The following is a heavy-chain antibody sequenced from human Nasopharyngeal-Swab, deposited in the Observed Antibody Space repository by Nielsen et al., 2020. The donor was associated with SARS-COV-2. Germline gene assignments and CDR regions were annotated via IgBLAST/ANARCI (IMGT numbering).Heavy chain of an antibody. D-gene: IGHD2-2*01. CDR2: IYYSGSP. CDR1: GASINSGDYF. J-gene: IGHJ2*01. V-gene: IGHV4-31*03. Sequence: LRLSCTVSGASINSGDYFWHWIRQRPGRGLEWIGYIYYSGSPSYNPSLNSRVAISRDTSKNQFSLNLSSVTAADTAVYYCATCTSCYDGWYFDLWGRGTLVSVSS. CDR3: ATCTSCYDGWYFDL.